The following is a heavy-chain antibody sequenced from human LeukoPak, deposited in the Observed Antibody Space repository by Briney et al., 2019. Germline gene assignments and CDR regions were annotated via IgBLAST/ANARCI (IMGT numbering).Heavy chain of an antibody. CDR3: ARVQAPYYYDSSGYYLDY. J-gene: IGHJ4*02. D-gene: IGHD3-22*01. CDR2: IYSGGST. V-gene: IGHV3-53*01. CDR1: GFAVSSNY. Sequence: GGSLRLSCAASGFAVSSNYMSWVRQAPGKGLEWVSVIYSGGSTYYADSVKGRFTISRDNSKNTLYLQMNSPRAEDTAVYYCARVQAPYYYDSSGYYLDYWGQGTLVTVSS.